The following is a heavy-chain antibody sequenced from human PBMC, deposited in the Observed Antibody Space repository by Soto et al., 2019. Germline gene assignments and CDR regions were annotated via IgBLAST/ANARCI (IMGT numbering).Heavy chain of an antibody. CDR2: VSYDEITK. CDR1: GFTFSSYG. CDR3: AKPLGLLRRAMAQGSDY. V-gene: IGHV3-30*18. Sequence: GGSLRLSCAASGFTFSSYGMNWVRQAPGKGLEWVAVVSYDEITKYYADSVKGRFTISRDNSKNTVYLQMNSLRPEDTAVYYCAKPLGLLRRAMAQGSDYWSQGTLVTVSS. J-gene: IGHJ4*02. D-gene: IGHD5-18*01.